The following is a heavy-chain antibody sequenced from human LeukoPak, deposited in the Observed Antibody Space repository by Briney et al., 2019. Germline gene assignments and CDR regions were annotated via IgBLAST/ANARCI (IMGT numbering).Heavy chain of an antibody. Sequence: SVKVSCKASGGTFSSYAISWVRQAPGQGLEWMGGIIPIFGTANYAQKFQGRVTITADESTSTAYMELSSLRSEDTAVYYCARSEYGDYVVSVYWGQGTLVTVSS. V-gene: IGHV1-69*13. D-gene: IGHD4-17*01. CDR3: ARSEYGDYVVSVY. J-gene: IGHJ4*02. CDR1: GGTFSSYA. CDR2: IIPIFGTA.